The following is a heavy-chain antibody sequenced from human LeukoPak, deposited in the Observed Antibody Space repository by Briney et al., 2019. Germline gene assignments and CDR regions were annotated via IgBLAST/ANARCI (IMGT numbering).Heavy chain of an antibody. Sequence: PGGSLRLSCAASGFTFSSYSMNWVRQAPGKGLEWVSSISSSSSYIYYADSVKGRFTISRDNAKNSLYLEMNSLRAEDTALYYCAREYYYDSSGYYYKYFDYWGQGTLVTVSS. CDR3: AREYYYDSSGYYYKYFDY. CDR2: ISSSSSYI. D-gene: IGHD3-22*01. J-gene: IGHJ4*02. CDR1: GFTFSSYS. V-gene: IGHV3-21*04.